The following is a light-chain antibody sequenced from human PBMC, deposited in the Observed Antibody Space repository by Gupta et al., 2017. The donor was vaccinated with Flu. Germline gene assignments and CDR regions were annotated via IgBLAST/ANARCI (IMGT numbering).Light chain of an antibody. CDR2: AAS. CDR1: QRISRY. J-gene: IGKJ2*01. V-gene: IGKV1-39*01. CDR3: QQSNSTPHT. Sequence: PSSLSASVGDRVTITCRASQRISRYLHWYQQKPGKAPKLLIYAASRLQSGVPSRFSGSGSGTDFTLTISRLQPEDFATYYCQQSNSTPHTFGQGTKVEIK.